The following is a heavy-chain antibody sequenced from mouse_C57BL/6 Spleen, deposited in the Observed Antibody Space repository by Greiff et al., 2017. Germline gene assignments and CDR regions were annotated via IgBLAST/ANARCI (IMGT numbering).Heavy chain of an antibody. CDR3: ARGYDPFAY. Sequence: EVQRVESGPELVKPGASVKIPCKASGYTFTDYNMDWVKQSHGKSLEWIGDINPNNGGTIYNQKFKGKATLTVDKSSSTAYMELRSLTSEDTAVYYCARGYDPFAYWGQGTLVTVSA. J-gene: IGHJ3*01. D-gene: IGHD2-3*01. V-gene: IGHV1-18*01. CDR2: INPNNGGT. CDR1: GYTFTDYN.